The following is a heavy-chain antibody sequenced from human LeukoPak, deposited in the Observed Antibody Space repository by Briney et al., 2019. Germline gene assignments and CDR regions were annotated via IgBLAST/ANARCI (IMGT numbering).Heavy chain of an antibody. J-gene: IGHJ6*04. CDR2: IFYSGNT. D-gene: IGHD2-2*01. CDR1: GGSISSYY. CDR3: ARLGSDIVVVPAEMDV. Sequence: PSETLSLTCTVSGGSISSYYWSWIRQPPGKGLEWIGYIFYSGNTNYNPSLKSRVTISVDTSKNQFSLKLSSVTAADTAVYYCARLGSDIVVVPAEMDVWGKGTTVTVSS. V-gene: IGHV4-59*08.